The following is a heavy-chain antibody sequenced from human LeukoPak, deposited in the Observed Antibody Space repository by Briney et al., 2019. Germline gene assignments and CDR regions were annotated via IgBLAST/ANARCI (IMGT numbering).Heavy chain of an antibody. V-gene: IGHV4-59*01. Sequence: SETLSLTCTVSGGSISSYYGRWIRQPPGKGLEWVGYIYYSGSTNDNPSLKGRVTISVDTSKNQSSPKLSSVTAEDTAVSHCAREERDPYGSFAGFGDWGQGTLVTVSS. D-gene: IGHD3-10*01. CDR1: GGSISSYY. CDR3: AREERDPYGSFAGFGD. CDR2: IYYSGST. J-gene: IGHJ1*01.